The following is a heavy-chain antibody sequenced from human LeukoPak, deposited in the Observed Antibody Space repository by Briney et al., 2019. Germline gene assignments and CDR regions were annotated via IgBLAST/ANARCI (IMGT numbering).Heavy chain of an antibody. J-gene: IGHJ3*02. D-gene: IGHD4-23*01. CDR1: GYTFTSYY. CDR3: ARERGGNSVAAFDI. CDR2: INPSGGST. V-gene: IGHV1-46*01. Sequence: ASVTVSCKASGYTFTSYYMHWVRQAPGQGLEWMGIINPSGGSTSYAQKFQGRVIMTRDMSTSTVYMELSSLRSEDTAVYYCARERGGNSVAAFDIRGQGTMVTVSS.